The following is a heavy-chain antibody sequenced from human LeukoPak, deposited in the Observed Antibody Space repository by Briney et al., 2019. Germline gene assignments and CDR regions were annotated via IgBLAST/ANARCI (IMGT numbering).Heavy chain of an antibody. D-gene: IGHD3-10*01. CDR3: AKVQYYGSGSYLPDY. CDR1: GFSFSSYA. CDR2: MSSSDDGR. Sequence: GGSLRLSCATSGFSFSSYAMSWVRQAPGKGLEWVSAMSSSDDGRYYAASVRGRFTISRDTSRSTLYLQMNSLRAEDTAVYYCAKVQYYGSGSYLPDYWGQGTLVTVSS. J-gene: IGHJ4*02. V-gene: IGHV3-23*01.